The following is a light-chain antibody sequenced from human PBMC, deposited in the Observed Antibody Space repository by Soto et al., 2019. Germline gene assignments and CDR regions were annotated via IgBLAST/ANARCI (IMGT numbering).Light chain of an antibody. Sequence: QSVLTQPASVSGSPGQSITISCTGTSSDVGSYNLVSWYQQHPGKAPKLMIYEGSKRPSGVSNRFSGSKSGNTASLTISGLQAEDEADYYCCSYAGSSTFFXTGTKVTVL. J-gene: IGLJ1*01. CDR1: SSDVGSYNL. CDR3: CSYAGSSTF. CDR2: EGS. V-gene: IGLV2-23*03.